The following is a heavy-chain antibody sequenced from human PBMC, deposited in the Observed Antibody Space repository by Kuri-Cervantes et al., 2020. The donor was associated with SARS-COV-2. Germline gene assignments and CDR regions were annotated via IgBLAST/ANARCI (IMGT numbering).Heavy chain of an antibody. D-gene: IGHD6-19*01. Sequence: GGSLRXXCAXSGXXXSDXWMXWVRXXXGKGXEWXGRIKSKADXXXXDXAXXVKGRFTISRDDSTNTLYLXMNSLKIEXXAMYYXTTGXXRGQWXVPXXXDAFDFRGQGTMVTVSS. CDR3: TTGXXRGQWXVPXXXDAFDF. V-gene: IGHV3-15*01. CDR1: GXXXSDXW. CDR2: IKSKADXXXX. J-gene: IGHJ3*01.